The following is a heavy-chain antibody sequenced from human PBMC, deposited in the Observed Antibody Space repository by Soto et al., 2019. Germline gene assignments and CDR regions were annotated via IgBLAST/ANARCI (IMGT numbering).Heavy chain of an antibody. CDR1: GGTFSSYT. D-gene: IGHD4-17*01. CDR3: ARDHTVTTHYYYYYMDV. J-gene: IGHJ6*03. Sequence: ASVKVSCKASGGTFSSYTISWVRQAPGQGLEWMGRIIPILGIANYAQKFQGRVTITADKSTSTAYMELSSLRSEDTAVYYCARDHTVTTHYYYYYMDVWGKGTTVTVSS. CDR2: IIPILGIA. V-gene: IGHV1-69*04.